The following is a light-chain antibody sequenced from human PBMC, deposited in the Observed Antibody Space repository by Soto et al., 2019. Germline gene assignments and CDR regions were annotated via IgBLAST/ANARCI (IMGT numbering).Light chain of an antibody. V-gene: IGKV3-20*01. CDR3: QQYGSSPPLT. CDR1: QSVSSSY. J-gene: IGKJ4*01. CDR2: GAS. Sequence: EIGWTQSPGTLSLSPGERATLSCRASQSVSSSYLAWYQQKPGQAPRLLIYGASSRATGIPDRFSGSGSGTDFTLTISRLEPEDFAVYYCQQYGSSPPLTFGGGTKVEIK.